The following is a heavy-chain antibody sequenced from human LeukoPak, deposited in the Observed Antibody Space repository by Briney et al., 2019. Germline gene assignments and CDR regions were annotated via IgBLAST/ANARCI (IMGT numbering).Heavy chain of an antibody. Sequence: ASVKVSCKASGGTFSSYAISWVRQAPGQGLEWMGWINTNTGNPTYAQGFTGRFVFSLDTSVSTAYLQISSLKAEDTAVYYCASLAGSSMVRGVITANDYWGQGTLVTVSS. V-gene: IGHV7-4-1*02. D-gene: IGHD3-10*01. CDR2: INTNTGNP. J-gene: IGHJ4*02. CDR1: GGTFSSYA. CDR3: ASLAGSSMVRGVITANDY.